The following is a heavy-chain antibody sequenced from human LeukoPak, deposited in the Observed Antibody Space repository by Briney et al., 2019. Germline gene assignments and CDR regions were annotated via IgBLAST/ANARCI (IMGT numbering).Heavy chain of an antibody. CDR3: ARDFVDTAMAGLVGYMDV. D-gene: IGHD5-18*01. J-gene: IGHJ6*03. CDR2: IIPIFGTA. CDR1: GGTLSSYA. V-gene: IGHV1-69*13. Sequence: SVKVSCKATGGTLSSYAISWVRQAPGQGLEWMGGIIPIFGTANYAQKFQGRVTITADESTSTAYMELSSLRSEDTAVYYCARDFVDTAMAGLVGYMDVRGKGTTVTVSS.